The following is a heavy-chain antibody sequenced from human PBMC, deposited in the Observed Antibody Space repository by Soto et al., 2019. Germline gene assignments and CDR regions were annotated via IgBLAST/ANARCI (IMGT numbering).Heavy chain of an antibody. CDR2: INPNSGDT. CDR3: ATESDFLYSGSDSFVD. CDR1: GYTFTGYY. V-gene: IGHV1-2*02. Sequence: GASVKVSCKASGYTFTGYYMHWVRQAPGQGLEWMGWINPNSGDTKLAQRFQGRVTMTRDKSISTAYMELSRLTSDDTAVYYCATESDFLYSGSDSFVDWGQGTLVTVSS. J-gene: IGHJ4*02. D-gene: IGHD3-10*01.